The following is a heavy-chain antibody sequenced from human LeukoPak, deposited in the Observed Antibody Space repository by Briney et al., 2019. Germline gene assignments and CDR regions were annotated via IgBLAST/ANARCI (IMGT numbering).Heavy chain of an antibody. V-gene: IGHV3-21*01. CDR3: ASDFKDLDAFDI. CDR2: ISSSSSYI. CDR1: GFTFSSYS. J-gene: IGHJ3*02. Sequence: NPGGSLRLSCAASGFTFSSYSMNWVRQAPGKGLEWVSSISSSSSYIYYADSVKGRFTISRDNAKNSLYLQMNSLRVEDTAVYYCASDFKDLDAFDIWGQGTMVTVSS.